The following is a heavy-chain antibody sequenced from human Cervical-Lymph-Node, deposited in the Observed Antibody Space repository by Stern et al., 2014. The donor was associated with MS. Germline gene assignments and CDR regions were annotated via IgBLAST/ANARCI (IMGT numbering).Heavy chain of an antibody. CDR2: SSSSGSTI. Sequence: VPLVESGGGLVKPGGSLRLSCAASGFTFSDYYMSWIRQAPGQGLAWVSYSSSSGSTIYYADSVKGRFTISRDNAKNSLYLQMNSLRAEDTAVYYCARDSPSWGWCFDYWGQGTLVTVSS. CDR3: ARDSPSWGWCFDY. CDR1: GFTFSDYY. J-gene: IGHJ4*02. V-gene: IGHV3-11*01. D-gene: IGHD6-19*01.